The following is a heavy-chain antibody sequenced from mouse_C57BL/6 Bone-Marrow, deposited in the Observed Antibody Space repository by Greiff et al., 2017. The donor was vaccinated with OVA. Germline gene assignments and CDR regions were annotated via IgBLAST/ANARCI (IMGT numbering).Heavy chain of an antibody. V-gene: IGHV2-6*03. Sequence: VQLQESGPGLVAPSQSLSITCTVSGFSLTSYGVHWVRQPPGKGLEWLVVIWSDGSTTYNSALKSKLSISKDNSTSQVFLKMNSLQTDDTAMYYCARLYDYDGRPLEFACWGQGTLVTVSA. J-gene: IGHJ3*01. D-gene: IGHD2-4*01. CDR3: ARLYDYDGRPLEFAC. CDR1: GFSLTSYG. CDR2: IWSDGST.